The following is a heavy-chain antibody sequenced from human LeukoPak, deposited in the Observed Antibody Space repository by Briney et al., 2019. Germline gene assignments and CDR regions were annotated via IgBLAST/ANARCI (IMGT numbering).Heavy chain of an antibody. Sequence: SETLSLTCTVSGGSLSSYYWSWVRQPAGKGLEWIGRIYTSGSTNYNPSLKRRVTMSVDTSKTQFSLKLSSVTAADTAVYYCARDQNGSSWFLTDYYYYGMDVWGQGTTVTVSS. V-gene: IGHV4-4*07. D-gene: IGHD6-13*01. J-gene: IGHJ6*02. CDR1: GGSLSSYY. CDR2: IYTSGST. CDR3: ARDQNGSSWFLTDYYYYGMDV.